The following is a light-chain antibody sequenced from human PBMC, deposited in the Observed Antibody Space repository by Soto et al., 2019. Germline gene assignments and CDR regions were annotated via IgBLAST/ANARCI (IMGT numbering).Light chain of an antibody. CDR1: QSLLHSNGYNY. CDR3: MQALQTPFT. V-gene: IGKV2-28*01. Sequence: DLVMTQSPLSLPVTPGEPASISCRSSQSLLHSNGYNYFDWYLQKPGQSAQLLIYSGSNRASGVPDRFSGSGSGTDFTLKISRVETEDVGVYYCMQALQTPFTFGQGTRLEIK. J-gene: IGKJ5*01. CDR2: SGS.